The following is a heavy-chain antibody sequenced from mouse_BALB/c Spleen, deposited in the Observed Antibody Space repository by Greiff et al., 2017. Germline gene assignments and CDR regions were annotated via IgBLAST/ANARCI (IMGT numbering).Heavy chain of an antibody. J-gene: IGHJ4*01. CDR1: GFTFTDYY. CDR2: IRNKANGYTT. D-gene: IGHD2-4*01. Sequence: EVKLMESGGGLVQPGGSLRLSCATSGFTFTDYYMSWVRQPPGKALEWLGFIRNKANGYTTEYSASVKGRFTISRDNSQSILYLQMNTLRAEDSATYYCARACYDYDGGGAMDYWGQGTSVTVSS. CDR3: ARACYDYDGGGAMDY. V-gene: IGHV7-3*02.